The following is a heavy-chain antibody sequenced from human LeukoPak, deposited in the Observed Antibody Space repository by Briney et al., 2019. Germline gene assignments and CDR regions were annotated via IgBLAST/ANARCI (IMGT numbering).Heavy chain of an antibody. J-gene: IGHJ4*02. CDR3: ASSRLYYDILTGYYESPPFDY. CDR1: SYSISSGYY. Sequence: PSETLSLTCTVSSYSISSGYYWGWLRQPPGKGLGWIGSIYHSGSTYYNPSLRSRATISVDTSKNQFSLKLRSVTAADTAVYYCASSRLYYDILTGYYESPPFDYWGQGTLVTVSS. CDR2: IYHSGST. V-gene: IGHV4-38-2*02. D-gene: IGHD3-9*01.